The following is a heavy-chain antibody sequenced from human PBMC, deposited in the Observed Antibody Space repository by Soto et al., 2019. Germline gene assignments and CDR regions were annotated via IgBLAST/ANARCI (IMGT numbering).Heavy chain of an antibody. Sequence: GGSLRLSCAASGFTFSDYYMSWIRQAPGKGLEWVSYISSSGSTIYYADSVKGRFTISRDNAKNSLYLQMNSLGAEDTAVYYCARGWRRYGSGSYPYYYYMDVWGKGTTVTVSS. CDR2: ISSSGSTI. CDR3: ARGWRRYGSGSYPYYYYMDV. J-gene: IGHJ6*03. D-gene: IGHD3-10*01. V-gene: IGHV3-11*01. CDR1: GFTFSDYY.